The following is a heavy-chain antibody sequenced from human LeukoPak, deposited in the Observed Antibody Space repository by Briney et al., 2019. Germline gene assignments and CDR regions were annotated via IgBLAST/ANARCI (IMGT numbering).Heavy chain of an antibody. Sequence: GGSLRLSCAASGFTFSSYAMSWVRQAPGKGLEWVAVIWYDGSNKYYADSVKGRFTMSRDNSRNTLYLQMNSLRAEDTAVYYCAGENYYDSSGNFDYWGQGTLVTVSS. CDR3: AGENYYDSSGNFDY. V-gene: IGHV3-33*08. CDR1: GFTFSSYA. CDR2: IWYDGSNK. J-gene: IGHJ4*02. D-gene: IGHD3-22*01.